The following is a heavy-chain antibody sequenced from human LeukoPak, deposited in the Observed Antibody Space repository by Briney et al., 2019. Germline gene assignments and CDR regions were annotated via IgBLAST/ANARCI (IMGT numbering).Heavy chain of an antibody. CDR1: GVPMSSYY. CDR2: IYYSGST. D-gene: IGHD1-14*01. Sequence: SETLSLTCIVSGVPMSSYYWSWVRQPPGKGLEWIGYIYYSGSTKYNPSLKSRVTISADTSKSQFSLKVRPVTVADTAVYYCARASPLPDLWGQGTLVTVSS. V-gene: IGHV4-59*01. CDR3: ARASPLPDL. J-gene: IGHJ4*02.